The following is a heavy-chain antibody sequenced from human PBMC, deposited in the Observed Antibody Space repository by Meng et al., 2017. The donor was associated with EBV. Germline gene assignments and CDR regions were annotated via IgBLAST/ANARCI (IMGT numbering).Heavy chain of an antibody. J-gene: IGHJ4*02. CDR2: ISAYNGNT. CDR3: ARGLDYFDY. Sequence: QVCLLQTGAEVKKPEAAGKVSCKASGDTLTSYGIIWVRQAPGQGLEWMGWISAYNGNTTYAQKLQGRVTMTTDTSTSTAYMELRSLRSDDTAVYYCARGLDYFDYWGQGTLVTVSS. CDR1: GDTLTSYG. V-gene: IGHV1-18*01.